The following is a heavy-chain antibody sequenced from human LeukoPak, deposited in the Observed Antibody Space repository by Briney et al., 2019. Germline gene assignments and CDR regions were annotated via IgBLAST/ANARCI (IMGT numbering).Heavy chain of an antibody. CDR2: ISYDGSDK. D-gene: IGHD2-21*02. V-gene: IGHV3-30*18. Sequence: PGGSLRLSCEVSGFILSRYGMHWVRQAPGKGLEWVAFISYDGSDKYYVNSVKGRFTVPRDNSKNTLYLQMNSLRAEDTAVYYCAKKCGGDCYADAFDIWGQGTIVTVFS. J-gene: IGHJ3*02. CDR1: GFILSRYG. CDR3: AKKCGGDCYADAFDI.